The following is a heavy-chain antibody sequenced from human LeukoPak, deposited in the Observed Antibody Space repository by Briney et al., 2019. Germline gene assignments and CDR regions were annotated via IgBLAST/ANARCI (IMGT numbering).Heavy chain of an antibody. CDR3: ARNNGMDV. J-gene: IGHJ6*02. CDR2: VSRDGSET. V-gene: IGHV3-7*03. Sequence: GGSLRLSCAASGFALSSHWMTWVRQVPGRGPEWVANVSRDGSETYYLDSVKGRFTISKDNAKNSLYLQMNSLRAEDTALYHCARNNGMDVWGQGTTVIVSS. CDR1: GFALSSHW.